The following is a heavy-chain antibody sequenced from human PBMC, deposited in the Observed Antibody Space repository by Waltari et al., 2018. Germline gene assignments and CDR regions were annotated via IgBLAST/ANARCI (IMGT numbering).Heavy chain of an antibody. CDR3: AKANADYVWGSYPGY. Sequence: EVQLVESGGGLVQPGRSLSLPCAASGFTFDDSAMHWVRQPPGKGREWVSGISWNSGSIGYADSVKGRFTISRDNAKNSLYLQMNSLRAEDTALYYCAKANADYVWGSYPGYWGQGTLVTVSS. V-gene: IGHV3-9*01. CDR2: ISWNSGSI. CDR1: GFTFDDSA. J-gene: IGHJ4*02. D-gene: IGHD3-16*02.